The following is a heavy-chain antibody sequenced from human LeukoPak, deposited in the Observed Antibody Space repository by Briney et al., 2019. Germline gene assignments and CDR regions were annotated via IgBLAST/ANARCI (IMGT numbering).Heavy chain of an antibody. D-gene: IGHD2-2*01. Sequence: PGGSLRLSCAASGFIFSTNDMSWVRQAPGKGLEWVSAISSSGGSTYYADSVKGRFTISRDNSKNTLYLQSNSLRSEDTAVYYCAKVKGSEGYCSITSCLADYWGQGTLVTVSS. CDR1: GFIFSTND. CDR2: ISSSGGST. J-gene: IGHJ4*02. V-gene: IGHV3-23*01. CDR3: AKVKGSEGYCSITSCLADY.